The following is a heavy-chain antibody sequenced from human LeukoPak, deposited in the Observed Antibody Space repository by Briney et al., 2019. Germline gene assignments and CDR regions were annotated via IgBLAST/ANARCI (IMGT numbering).Heavy chain of an antibody. Sequence: SETLSLTSAVYGGSFSGYYWSWIRQPPGKGLEWIGEINHSGSTNYNPSLKSRVTISVDTSKNQFSLKLSSVTAADTAVYYCARGGIAAAWDYWGQGTLVTVSS. D-gene: IGHD6-13*01. V-gene: IGHV4-34*01. CDR1: GGSFSGYY. CDR3: ARGGIAAAWDY. J-gene: IGHJ4*02. CDR2: INHSGST.